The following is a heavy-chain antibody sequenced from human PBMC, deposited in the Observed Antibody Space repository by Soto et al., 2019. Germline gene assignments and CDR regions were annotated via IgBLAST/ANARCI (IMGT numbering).Heavy chain of an antibody. J-gene: IGHJ4*02. CDR3: ARSGGRNDILTGYYKGGAALIPFDY. Sequence: GESLKISCKGSGYSFTSYWIGWVRQMPGKGLEWMGIIYPGDSDTRYSPSFQGQVTISADKSISTAYLQWSSLKASDTAMYYCARSGGRNDILTGYYKGGAALIPFDYWGQGTLVTVSS. CDR2: IYPGDSDT. D-gene: IGHD3-9*01. CDR1: GYSFTSYW. V-gene: IGHV5-51*01.